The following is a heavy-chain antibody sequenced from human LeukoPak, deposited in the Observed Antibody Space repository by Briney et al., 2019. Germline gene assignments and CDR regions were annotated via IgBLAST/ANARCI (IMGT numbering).Heavy chain of an antibody. Sequence: SQTLSLTCTVSGGSISSADYYWSWIRQPPGKGLEWIGYIYYSGSTNYNPSLKSRVTISVDTSKDQFSLKLSSVTAADTAVYYCARGPTVTNNFDYWGQGTLVTVSS. CDR1: GGSISSADYY. V-gene: IGHV4-30-4*08. J-gene: IGHJ4*02. D-gene: IGHD4-17*01. CDR3: ARGPTVTNNFDY. CDR2: IYYSGST.